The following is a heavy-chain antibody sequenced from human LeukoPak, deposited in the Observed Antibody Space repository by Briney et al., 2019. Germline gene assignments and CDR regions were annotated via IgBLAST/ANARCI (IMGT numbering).Heavy chain of an antibody. J-gene: IGHJ6*03. CDR3: AKSSGSVRHFYYYYMDV. CDR2: IQYDGSNE. Sequence: GGSLRLSCAASGFTFSSYGMHWVRQAPGKGLEWVAYIQYDGSNEQYADSVKGRFSISRDSSKNILYLQMNSLRAEDTALYYCAKSSGSVRHFYYYYMDVWGKGTTVTVSS. V-gene: IGHV3-30*02. D-gene: IGHD1-26*01. CDR1: GFTFSSYG.